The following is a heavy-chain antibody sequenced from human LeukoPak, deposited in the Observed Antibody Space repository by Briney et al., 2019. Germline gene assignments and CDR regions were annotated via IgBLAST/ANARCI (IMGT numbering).Heavy chain of an antibody. Sequence: PSETLSLTCTVSGGSISPFYWSWIRQPPGKGLEWIGYIYYSGSTNYNPSLRSRLTISIDTSKSQFSLELNSVTAADTAVYYCARDRDIGTYYYYYGMDVWGHGATVTVSS. CDR1: GGSISPFY. J-gene: IGHJ6*02. V-gene: IGHV4-59*01. CDR3: ARDRDIGTYYYYYGMDV. D-gene: IGHD1-26*01. CDR2: IYYSGST.